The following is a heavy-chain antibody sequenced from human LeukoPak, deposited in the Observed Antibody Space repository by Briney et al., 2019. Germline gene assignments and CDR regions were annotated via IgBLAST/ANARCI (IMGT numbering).Heavy chain of an antibody. D-gene: IGHD5-24*01. CDR2: INPNSGGT. CDR1: GYTFTGYY. V-gene: IGHV1-2*04. CDR3: ARDELGREDGYPTGEFDY. Sequence: GASVKVSCKASGYTFTGYYMYWVRQAPGQGLEWMGWINPNSGGTNYAQKFQGWVTMTRDTSISTAYMELSRLRSDDTAVYYCARDELGREDGYPTGEFDYWGQGTLVTVSS. J-gene: IGHJ4*02.